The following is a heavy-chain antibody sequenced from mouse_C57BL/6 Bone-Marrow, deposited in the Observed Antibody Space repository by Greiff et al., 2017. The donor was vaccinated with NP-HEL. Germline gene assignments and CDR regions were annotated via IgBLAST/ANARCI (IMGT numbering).Heavy chain of an antibody. J-gene: IGHJ4*01. V-gene: IGHV1-76*01. CDR1: GYTFTDYY. CDR3: ARLRYPMDY. D-gene: IGHD1-1*01. Sequence: VQLQQSGAELVRPGASVKLSCKASGYTFTDYYINWVKQRPGQGLEWIARIYPGSGNTYYNEKFKGKATLTAEKSSSTAYMQLSSLTSEDSAVYFCARLRYPMDYWGQGTSVTVSS. CDR2: IYPGSGNT.